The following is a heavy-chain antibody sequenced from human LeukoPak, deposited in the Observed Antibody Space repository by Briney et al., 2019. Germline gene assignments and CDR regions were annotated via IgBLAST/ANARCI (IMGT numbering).Heavy chain of an antibody. V-gene: IGHV3-66*01. CDR1: GFTVSSNY. D-gene: IGHD1-7*01. CDR2: IYTIGST. J-gene: IGHJ3*02. Sequence: GGSLRLSCAVSGFTVSSNYMGWVRQAPGKGLEWVSVIYTIGSTSYADSVKGRFTISRDNSKSTLYLQMNSLRAEDTAVYYCASAEVRNWNYLGHAFDIWGQGTMVTVSS. CDR3: ASAEVRNWNYLGHAFDI.